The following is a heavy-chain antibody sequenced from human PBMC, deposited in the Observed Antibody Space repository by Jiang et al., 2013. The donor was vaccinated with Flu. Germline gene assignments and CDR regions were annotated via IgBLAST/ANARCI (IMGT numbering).Heavy chain of an antibody. V-gene: IGHV1-18*01. D-gene: IGHD4-17*01. Sequence: SGYTFTSYGISWVRQAPGQGLEWMGWISTYNGNTNYAQMLQGRVTMTTDTSTSTAYMELRSLRSDDTAVYYCARAITSMSTVTRADYWGQRTLVTVSS. CDR1: GYTFTSYG. CDR3: ARAITSMSTVTRADY. CDR2: ISTYNGNT. J-gene: IGHJ4*02.